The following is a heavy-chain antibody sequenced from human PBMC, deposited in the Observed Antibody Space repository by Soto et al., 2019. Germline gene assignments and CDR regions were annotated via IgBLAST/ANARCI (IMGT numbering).Heavy chain of an antibody. Sequence: QVTLKESGPVLVKPTETLTLRCTVSGLSITDSEMGVSWIRQPPGQPREWLAHIDSSGEKSYRTFLKSRRAIPKDTAKSQIVLTMTNMDPADTATYYCARRHLAVAVSPWFDPWGQGIPVTVSS. CDR2: IDSSGEK. D-gene: IGHD6-19*01. V-gene: IGHV2-26*01. J-gene: IGHJ5*02. CDR1: GLSITDSEMG. CDR3: ARRHLAVAVSPWFDP.